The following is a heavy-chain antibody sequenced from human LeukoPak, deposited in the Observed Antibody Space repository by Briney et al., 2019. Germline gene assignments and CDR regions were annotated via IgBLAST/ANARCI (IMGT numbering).Heavy chain of an antibody. CDR2: IYYSGST. D-gene: IGHD3-16*02. CDR1: GGSISSYY. J-gene: IGHJ4*02. V-gene: IGHV4-59*08. Sequence: KSSETLSLTCTVSGGSISSYYWSWIRQPPGKGLEWIGYIYYSGSTNYNPSLKSRVTISVDTSKNQFSLKLSSVTAADTAVYYCARRSPPRHYVWGSYRMAPFDYWGQGTLVTVSS. CDR3: ARRSPPRHYVWGSYRMAPFDY.